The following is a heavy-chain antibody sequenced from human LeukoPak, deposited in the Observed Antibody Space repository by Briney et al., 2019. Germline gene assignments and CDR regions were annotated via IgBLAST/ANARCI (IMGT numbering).Heavy chain of an antibody. J-gene: IGHJ4*02. CDR2: ISYGGSNK. CDR1: GFTFSSYG. V-gene: IGHV3-30*18. D-gene: IGHD6-13*01. Sequence: QSGGSLRLSCAASGFTFSSYGMHWVRQAPGKGLEWVAVISYGGSNKYYADSVKGRFTISRDNSKNTLYLQMNSLRAEDTAVYYCAKDPLPGIAAAGGYFDYWGQGTLVTVSS. CDR3: AKDPLPGIAAAGGYFDY.